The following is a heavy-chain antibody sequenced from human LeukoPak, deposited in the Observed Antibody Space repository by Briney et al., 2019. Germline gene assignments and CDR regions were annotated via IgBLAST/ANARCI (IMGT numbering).Heavy chain of an antibody. Sequence: PGRSLRLSCAASGFTFSSYGMHWVRQAPGKGLEWVAVIWYDGSNKYYADSVKGRFTISRDNSKNTLYLQMNSLRAEDTAVYYCARARYSSSPFDYWGQGTLVTVSS. CDR1: GFTFSSYG. CDR2: IWYDGSNK. V-gene: IGHV3-33*01. D-gene: IGHD6-13*01. J-gene: IGHJ4*02. CDR3: ARARYSSSPFDY.